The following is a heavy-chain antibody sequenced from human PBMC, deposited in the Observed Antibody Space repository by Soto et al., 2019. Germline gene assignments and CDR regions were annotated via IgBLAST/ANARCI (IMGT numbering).Heavy chain of an antibody. J-gene: IGHJ4*02. Sequence: QVQLVQSGAEVKKPGASVKVSCKASGYTFTSYDINWVRQATGQGLEWMGWMNPNSGNTGYEQKFQGIVTMTRNTSRSTAYMELRSLRSEDTAVYSCARTLDGDNVDYWGQGTLVTVSS. V-gene: IGHV1-8*01. CDR1: GYTFTSYD. D-gene: IGHD4-17*01. CDR2: MNPNSGNT. CDR3: ARTLDGDNVDY.